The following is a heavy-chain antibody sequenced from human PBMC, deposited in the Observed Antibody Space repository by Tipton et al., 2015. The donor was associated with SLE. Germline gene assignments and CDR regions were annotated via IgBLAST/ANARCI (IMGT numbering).Heavy chain of an antibody. Sequence: LRLSCTVSGASLSSGSYYWNWILQPAGKGLEWIGRVYSSGTTNYNSSLKSRVTISVDTSKNQFSLKLSSVTAADTAVYYCARDGGSSWSLDAFDTWGQGTMVTVSS. J-gene: IGHJ3*02. CDR1: GASLSSGSYY. CDR2: VYSSGTT. CDR3: ARDGGSSWSLDAFDT. D-gene: IGHD6-13*01. V-gene: IGHV4-61*02.